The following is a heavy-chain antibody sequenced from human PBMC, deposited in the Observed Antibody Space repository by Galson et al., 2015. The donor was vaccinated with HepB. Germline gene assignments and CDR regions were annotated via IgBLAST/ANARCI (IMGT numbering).Heavy chain of an antibody. V-gene: IGHV3-7*03. D-gene: IGHD5-18*01. CDR1: GFTFGSYW. Sequence: TLRLSCAASGFTFGSYWMTWVRQAPGKGLEWVANIKQDESAEHYVDSVKGRFTISRDNAKNSLYLQMNSLRAEDTAVYYCAKSDSYGNTYYFDYWGQGTLVTVSS. J-gene: IGHJ4*02. CDR3: AKSDSYGNTYYFDY. CDR2: IKQDESAE.